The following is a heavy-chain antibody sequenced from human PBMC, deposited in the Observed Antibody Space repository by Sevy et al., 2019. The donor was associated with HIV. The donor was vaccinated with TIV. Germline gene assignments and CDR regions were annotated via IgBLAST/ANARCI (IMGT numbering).Heavy chain of an antibody. CDR2: IQYDGSNK. V-gene: IGHV3-30*02. D-gene: IGHD2-21*01. CDR1: GFSFSSYG. CDR3: VKDGGGEGGDH. J-gene: IGHJ4*02. Sequence: GGYLRLCCAASGFSFSSYGMHWVRQAPGKGLACMSYIQYDGSNKEYADSVKGRFTISRDNSKNTRYLQMNSLRVEDTAVFYCVKDGGGEGGDHWGQGTLVTVSS.